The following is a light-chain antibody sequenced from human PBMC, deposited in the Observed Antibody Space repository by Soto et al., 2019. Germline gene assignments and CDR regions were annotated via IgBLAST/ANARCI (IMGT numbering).Light chain of an antibody. J-gene: IGLJ1*01. Sequence: QSVLTQPASVSGSPGQSISFSCAGSNSDVGSSVYVSWYRQHPGKAPKLMIYEVSNRPSGVSNRFSGSKSGNTASLTISGLQAEDEADYYCSSYTTSSTPLVFGTGTKVTVL. CDR2: EVS. V-gene: IGLV2-14*01. CDR3: SSYTTSSTPLV. CDR1: NSDVGSSVY.